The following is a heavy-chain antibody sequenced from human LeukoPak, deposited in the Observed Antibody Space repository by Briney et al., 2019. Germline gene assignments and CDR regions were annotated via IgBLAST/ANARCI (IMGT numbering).Heavy chain of an antibody. J-gene: IGHJ3*02. CDR3: ARDAPYSSGWSRSDAFDI. CDR1: GGSISSGDYY. CDR2: IYYSGST. D-gene: IGHD6-19*01. Sequence: SETLSLTCTVSGGSISSGDYYWSWIRQPPGKGLEWIGYIYYSGSTYYNPSLKSRVTISVDTSKNQFSLKLSSVTAADTAVYYWARDAPYSSGWSRSDAFDIWGQGTMVTVSS. V-gene: IGHV4-30-4*01.